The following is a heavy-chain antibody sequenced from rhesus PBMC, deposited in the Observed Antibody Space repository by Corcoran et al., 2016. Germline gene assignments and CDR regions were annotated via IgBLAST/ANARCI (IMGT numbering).Heavy chain of an antibody. V-gene: IGHV1-1*01. CDR1: RYTFTSSY. CDR2: ISPYNGHK. J-gene: IGHJ4*01. Sequence: VQLVPSGAEIQQPGASVKLSCKASRYTFTSSYLHWVRQAPAPGLEWIGLISPYNGHKGYAQNFQGRVTISTDTPTSTGYMELSSLRSEDTAVYSGTRDRTAGPRFDYWGQGVLVTVSS. CDR3: TRDRTAGPRFDY. D-gene: IGHD1-1*01.